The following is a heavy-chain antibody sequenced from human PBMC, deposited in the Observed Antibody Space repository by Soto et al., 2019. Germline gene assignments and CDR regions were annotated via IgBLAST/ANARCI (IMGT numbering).Heavy chain of an antibody. D-gene: IGHD3-10*01. V-gene: IGHV3-30*18. Sequence: QVQLVESGGGVVQPGRSLRLSCAASGFTFSSYGMHWVRQAPGKGLEWVAVISYDGSNKYYADSVKGRFTISRDNSKKTLYLQMNSLRAEDTAVYYCAKDGNMVRGVSDAFDIWGQGTMVTVSS. CDR1: GFTFSSYG. CDR3: AKDGNMVRGVSDAFDI. CDR2: ISYDGSNK. J-gene: IGHJ3*02.